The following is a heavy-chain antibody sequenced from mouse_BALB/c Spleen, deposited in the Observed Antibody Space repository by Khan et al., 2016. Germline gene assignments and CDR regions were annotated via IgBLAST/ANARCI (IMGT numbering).Heavy chain of an antibody. Sequence: QVQLKQSGPGLVQPSQSLSITCTVSGFSLTSYGVHWVRQSPGKGLEWLGVIWRGGSTDYNAAFMSRLSITKDNSKSQVFFKMNSLQADDTAIYYYAKKGGLGYYYAMDYGGQGTSVTVSS. CDR1: GFSLTSYG. CDR3: AKKGGLGYYYAMDY. J-gene: IGHJ4*01. D-gene: IGHD3-3*01. CDR2: IWRGGST. V-gene: IGHV2-5*01.